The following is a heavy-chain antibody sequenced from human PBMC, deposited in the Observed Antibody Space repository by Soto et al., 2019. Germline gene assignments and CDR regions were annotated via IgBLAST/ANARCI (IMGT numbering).Heavy chain of an antibody. J-gene: IGHJ4*02. D-gene: IGHD1-26*01. CDR3: ARQRTSVGTQAYFDV. CDR2: IYYSGST. CDR1: GGSISSYY. V-gene: IGHV4-59*08. Sequence: SETLSLTCTVSGGSISSYYWSWIRQPPGKGLEWIGYIYYSGSTNYNPSLKSRVTISVETSKNQFSLKLKSVTAADTALYFCARQRTSVGTQAYFDVWAPGSLVTVYS.